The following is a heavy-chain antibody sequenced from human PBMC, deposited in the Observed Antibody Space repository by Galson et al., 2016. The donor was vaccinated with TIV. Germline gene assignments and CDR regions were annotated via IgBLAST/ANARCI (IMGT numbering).Heavy chain of an antibody. Sequence: SLRLSCAASIVTFSRYAVSWVRQAPGKGLVWVSRIDSEGDNTRYADSVTGRFTNSRDNAKNTLYLQMSSLGADDTAVYYCARGALDTDRQYYCYYGLDVWGQGTAVTVSS. CDR2: IDSEGDNT. CDR1: IVTFSRYA. CDR3: ARGALDTDRQYYCYYGLDV. J-gene: IGHJ6*02. D-gene: IGHD1-1*01. V-gene: IGHV3-74*01.